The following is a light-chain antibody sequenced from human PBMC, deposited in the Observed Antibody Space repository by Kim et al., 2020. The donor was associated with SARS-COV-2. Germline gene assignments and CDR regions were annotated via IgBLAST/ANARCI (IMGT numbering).Light chain of an antibody. J-gene: IGKJ4*01. CDR2: GAS. CDR1: QCVSLRC. CDR3: QQYGSSPT. Sequence: LSPGARPPLPCQASQCVSLRCLARYQQKPGQAPRLLIYGASSQATGIPDRFSGSGAGTDFPLTISRLEPEDFAVYYCQQYGSSPTFGGGTKLEI. V-gene: IGKV3-20*01.